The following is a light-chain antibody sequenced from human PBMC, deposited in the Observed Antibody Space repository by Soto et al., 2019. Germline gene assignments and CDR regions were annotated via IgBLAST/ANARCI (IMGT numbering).Light chain of an antibody. CDR3: QQHNDWPT. CDR1: QSVSSSY. CDR2: DAS. V-gene: IGKV3D-20*02. Sequence: EIVLTQSPGTLSLSPGERATLSCRASQSVSSSYLAWYQQKPGPDPRILIHDASTRATGIQARFSGSGSGTEFILTISSVESEDFAIYYCQQHNDWPTFGQGTRLEIK. J-gene: IGKJ5*01.